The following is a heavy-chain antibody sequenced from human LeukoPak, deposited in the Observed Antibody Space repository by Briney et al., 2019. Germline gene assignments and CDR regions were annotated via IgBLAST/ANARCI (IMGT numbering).Heavy chain of an antibody. D-gene: IGHD1-26*01. CDR1: GYTFTSYY. CDR3: ARAYSGSYGHYYYYMDV. J-gene: IGHJ6*03. V-gene: IGHV1-46*01. CDR2: INPSGGST. Sequence: ASVKVSCKASGYTFTSYYMHWVRQAPGQGLEWMGIINPSGGSTSYAQKFQGRVTMTRDMSTSTVYMELSSLRSEDTAVYYCARAYSGSYGHYYYYMDVWGKGTTVTVSS.